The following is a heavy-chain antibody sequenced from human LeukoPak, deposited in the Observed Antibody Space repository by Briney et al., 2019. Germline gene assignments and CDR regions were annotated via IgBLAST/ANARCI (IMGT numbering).Heavy chain of an antibody. V-gene: IGHV4-34*01. J-gene: IGHJ3*01. Sequence: SETLSLTCAVYGGSFSGYYWTWICQPPGKGLEWIGEINHSRTTNYNPSLKSRVTISIDTSKSQFSLRLNSVTAADTAVYYCANAYSRYDPFDVWGQGTMVTVSS. CDR1: GGSFSGYY. D-gene: IGHD4-11*01. CDR2: INHSRTT. CDR3: ANAYSRYDPFDV.